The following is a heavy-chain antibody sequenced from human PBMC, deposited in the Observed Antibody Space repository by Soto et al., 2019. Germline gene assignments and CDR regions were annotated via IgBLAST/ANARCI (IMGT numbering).Heavy chain of an antibody. CDR2: IYYSGRT. J-gene: IGHJ4*02. CDR1: GGSIRDYF. D-gene: IGHD3-22*01. Sequence: PSETLSLTCTVSGGSIRDYFWTWIRQPPGKGLEWIGYIYYSGRTNYNPSLKSRVTISVDTSKNQFSLKLSSVTAADTAVYYCARAASSGYYKPFNFDYWGQGTLVTVSS. CDR3: ARAASSGYYKPFNFDY. V-gene: IGHV4-59*01.